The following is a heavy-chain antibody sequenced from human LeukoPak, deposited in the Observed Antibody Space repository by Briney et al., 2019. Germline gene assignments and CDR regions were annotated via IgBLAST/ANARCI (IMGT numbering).Heavy chain of an antibody. CDR1: GFTFSSYA. D-gene: IGHD5-12*01. V-gene: IGHV3-30-3*01. J-gene: IGHJ4*02. Sequence: QPGGSLRLSCAASGFTFSSYAMHWVRQAPGKGLEWVAVISYDGSNKYYADSVKGRFTISRDNSKNTLYLQMNSLRAEDTAVYYCARADRDSGYNRPPNDYWGQGTPVTVSS. CDR2: ISYDGSNK. CDR3: ARADRDSGYNRPPNDY.